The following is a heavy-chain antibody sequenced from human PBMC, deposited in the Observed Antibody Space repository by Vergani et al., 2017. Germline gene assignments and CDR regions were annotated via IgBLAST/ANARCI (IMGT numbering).Heavy chain of an antibody. CDR3: ASGGPGWVVAAIPKAFDI. CDR1: GGTFSSYT. V-gene: IGHV1-69*02. Sequence: QVQLVQSGAEVKKPGSSVKVSCKASGGTFSSYTISWVRQAPGQGLEWMGKIIPMLGIANYAQKFQGRVTITADKSTSTAYMELSSLRSEDTAVYYCASGGPGWVVAAIPKAFDIWGQGTMVTVSS. CDR2: IIPMLGIA. J-gene: IGHJ3*02. D-gene: IGHD2-15*01.